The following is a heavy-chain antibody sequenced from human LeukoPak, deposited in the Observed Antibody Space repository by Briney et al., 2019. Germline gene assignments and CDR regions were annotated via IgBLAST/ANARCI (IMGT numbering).Heavy chain of an antibody. V-gene: IGHV4-30-4*01. CDR1: GGSISSGDYY. CDR2: IYYSGST. Sequence: SETLALTCTVSGGSISSGDYYWSWIRQPPGKGLEWIGYIYYSGSTYYNPSLQSRVTISVDTSKNQFSLKLSSVTAADTAVYYCARKTPYCSSTSCYHWFDPWGQGTLVTVSS. CDR3: ARKTPYCSSTSCYHWFDP. D-gene: IGHD2-2*01. J-gene: IGHJ5*02.